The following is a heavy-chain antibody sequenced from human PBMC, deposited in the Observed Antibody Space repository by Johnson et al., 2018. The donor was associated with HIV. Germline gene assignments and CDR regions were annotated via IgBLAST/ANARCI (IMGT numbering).Heavy chain of an antibody. CDR2: IHWNGGST. CDR1: GFIFDDYG. J-gene: IGHJ3*02. Sequence: VQLVESGGGVVRPGGSLRLSCAASGFIFDDYGMSWVRQAPGKGLEWVSGIHWNGGSTGSADSVKGRLNISRDNAKNSLFLQMNSRRAEDTALYYCARRGWELWTTQNAFDIWGQGTMVTVSS. CDR3: ARRGWELWTTQNAFDI. V-gene: IGHV3-20*04. D-gene: IGHD1-26*01.